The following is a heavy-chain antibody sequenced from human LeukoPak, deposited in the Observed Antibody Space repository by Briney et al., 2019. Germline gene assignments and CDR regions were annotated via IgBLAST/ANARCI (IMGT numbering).Heavy chain of an antibody. CDR2: IYTSGGT. CDR3: ARGAIYYYDSSGYYYYFDY. J-gene: IGHJ4*02. D-gene: IGHD3-22*01. Sequence: TLSLTCTVSGGSISSGSYYWSWIRQPAGKGLEWIGRIYTSGGTNYNPSLKSRVTISVDTSKNQFSLKLSSVTAADTAVYYCARGAIYYYDSSGYYYYFDYWGQGTLVTVSS. V-gene: IGHV4-61*02. CDR1: GGSISSGSYY.